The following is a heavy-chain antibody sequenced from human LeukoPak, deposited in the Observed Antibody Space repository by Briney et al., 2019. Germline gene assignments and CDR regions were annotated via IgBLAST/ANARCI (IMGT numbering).Heavy chain of an antibody. D-gene: IGHD5-18*01. CDR2: INHSGST. CDR1: VGSFSGYY. CDR3: ARREGDTSRVRSFDY. Sequence: SETLSLTCAAYVGSFSGYYWSWIRQPPGKGLEWIGEINHSGSTNYNPSLKSRVTISVDTSKNQFSLNLSSETAADTAVYYCARREGDTSRVRSFDYWGQGTLVTVSS. V-gene: IGHV4-34*01. J-gene: IGHJ4*02.